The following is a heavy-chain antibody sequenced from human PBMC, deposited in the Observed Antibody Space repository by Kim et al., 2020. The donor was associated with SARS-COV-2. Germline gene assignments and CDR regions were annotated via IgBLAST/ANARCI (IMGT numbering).Heavy chain of an antibody. CDR3: VKDRNSYYYGSGSYYPY. Sequence: GGSLRLSCSASGFTFSSYAMHWVRQAPGKGLEYVSAISSNGGSTYYADSVKGRFTISRDNSKNTLYLQMSSLRAEDTAVYYCVKDRNSYYYGSGSYYPYWGQGTLVTVSS. V-gene: IGHV3-64D*06. J-gene: IGHJ4*02. CDR2: ISSNGGST. CDR1: GFTFSSYA. D-gene: IGHD3-10*01.